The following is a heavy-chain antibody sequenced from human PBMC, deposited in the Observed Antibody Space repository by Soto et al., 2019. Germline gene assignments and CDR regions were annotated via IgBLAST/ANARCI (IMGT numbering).Heavy chain of an antibody. D-gene: IGHD3-10*01. V-gene: IGHV4-30-2*01. J-gene: IGHJ6*02. CDR2: IYHSGST. Sequence: PSETLSLTCAVSGGSISSGGYSWGWIRQPPGKGLEWIGYIYHSGSTYYNPSLKSRVTISVDRSKNQFSLKLSSVTAADTAVYYCARKVVTMVRGVDYYYYGMDVWGQGTTVTVSS. CDR1: GGSISSGGYS. CDR3: ARKVVTMVRGVDYYYYGMDV.